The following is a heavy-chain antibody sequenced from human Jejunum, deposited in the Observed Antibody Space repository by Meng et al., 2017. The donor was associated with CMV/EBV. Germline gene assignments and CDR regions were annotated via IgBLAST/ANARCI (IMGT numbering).Heavy chain of an antibody. D-gene: IGHD3-22*01. CDR1: GFPLNGCG. V-gene: IGHV3-33*01. J-gene: IGHJ4*02. Sequence: SGFPLNGCGIHWVRQFPGKGLGWVAVLWYDGSRNYFADSVQGRFSISRDDSKNTVYLQMNSLRAEDTAVYYCARDNDGSSHYSQFDYWGQGTLVTVSS. CDR3: ARDNDGSSHYSQFDY. CDR2: LWYDGSRN.